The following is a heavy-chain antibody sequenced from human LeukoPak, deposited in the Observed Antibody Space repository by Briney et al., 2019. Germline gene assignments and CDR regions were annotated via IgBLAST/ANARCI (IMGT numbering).Heavy chain of an antibody. V-gene: IGHV1-2*02. CDR2: INPNSVDG. D-gene: IGHD6-19*01. Sequence: ASVKVSCKPSGYPFTGYYIHWVRQAPGQGLEWMGWINPNSVDGDYAQKFQGRVTMTRDTSISTAYMELSSLRSDDTAVYYCARRGRPIEYPSGWYGDFDYWGQGTLVTVSS. CDR3: ARRGRPIEYPSGWYGDFDY. J-gene: IGHJ4*02. CDR1: GYPFTGYY.